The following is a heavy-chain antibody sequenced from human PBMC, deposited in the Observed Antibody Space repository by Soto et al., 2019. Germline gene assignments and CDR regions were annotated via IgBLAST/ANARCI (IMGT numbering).Heavy chain of an antibody. D-gene: IGHD3-22*01. J-gene: IGHJ6*02. V-gene: IGHV1-69*13. Sequence: SVKVSCKASGGTFSSYAISWVRQAPGQGLEWMGGIIPIFGTANYAQKFQGRVTITADESTSTAYMELSSLRSEDTAVYYCARVPYYYDSSGYYAQGGMDVWGQGTTVTVSS. CDR3: ARVPYYYDSSGYYAQGGMDV. CDR2: IIPIFGTA. CDR1: GGTFSSYA.